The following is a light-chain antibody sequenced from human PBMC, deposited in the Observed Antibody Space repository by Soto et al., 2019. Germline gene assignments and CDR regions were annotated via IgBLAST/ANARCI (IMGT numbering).Light chain of an antibody. J-gene: IGKJ4*01. CDR2: DAS. Sequence: DIQMTQYPSSLSASVGDRVTITCQASPDIAKYLNWYQQKPGNAPKLLIYDASELHAGVPSRFSGSGSGTDFTFTISSVKPEDFATYYCQQYDDLLSFGGGTKVEIK. V-gene: IGKV1-33*01. CDR3: QQYDDLLS. CDR1: PDIAKY.